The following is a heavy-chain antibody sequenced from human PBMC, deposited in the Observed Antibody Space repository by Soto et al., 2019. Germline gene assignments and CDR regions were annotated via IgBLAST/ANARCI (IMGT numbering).Heavy chain of an antibody. J-gene: IGHJ6*04. Sequence: GESLKISCKGSGYSFTSYWISWVRQMPGKGLEWMGRIDPSDSYTNYSPSFQGHVTISADKSISTAYLQWSSLKASDTAMYYCARQGLYCCGGSCYPAGYYYFGMDVWGTGTTVTVSS. CDR1: GYSFTSYW. CDR2: IDPSDSYT. CDR3: ARQGLYCCGGSCYPAGYYYFGMDV. V-gene: IGHV5-10-1*01. D-gene: IGHD2-15*01.